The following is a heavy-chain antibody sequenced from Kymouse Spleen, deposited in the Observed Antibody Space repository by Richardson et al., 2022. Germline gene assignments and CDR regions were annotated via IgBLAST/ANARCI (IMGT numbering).Heavy chain of an antibody. J-gene: IGHJ6*02. D-gene: IGHD6-13*01,IGHD6-19*01. Sequence: QVQLVESGGGVVQPGRSLRLSCAASGFTFSSYGMHWVRQAPGKGLEWVAVISYDGSNKYYADSVKGRFTISRDNSKNTLYLQMNSLRAEDTAVYYCAKGQQSPYYYYGMDVWGQGTTVTVSS. CDR1: GFTFSSYG. V-gene: IGHV3-30*18. CDR2: ISYDGSNK. CDR3: AKGQQSPYYYYGMDV.